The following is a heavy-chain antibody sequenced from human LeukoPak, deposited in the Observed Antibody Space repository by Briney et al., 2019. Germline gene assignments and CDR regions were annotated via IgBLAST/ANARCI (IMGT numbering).Heavy chain of an antibody. CDR2: IKWNGDSI. CDR3: ARGYCSGGNCWVFDI. D-gene: IGHD2-15*01. J-gene: IGHJ3*02. CDR1: GFTFDDYG. Sequence: GGSLRLSCAASGFTFDDYGMSWVRQVPGKGLEWVSGIKWNGDSIGYADSVKGRFTISRDNAKNSLYLQMNSLRAEDTALYYRARGYCSGGNCWVFDIWGQGTMVTVSS. V-gene: IGHV3-20*04.